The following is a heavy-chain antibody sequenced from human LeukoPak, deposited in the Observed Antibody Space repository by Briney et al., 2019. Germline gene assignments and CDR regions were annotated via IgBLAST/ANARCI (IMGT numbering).Heavy chain of an antibody. CDR2: ISYDGSNK. CDR1: GFTFSSYG. D-gene: IGHD2-2*01. V-gene: IGHV3-30*03. CDR3: ASMPPSDY. Sequence: GGSLRLSCVASGFTFSSYGMHWVRQAPGKGLEWVAVISYDGSNKYYADSAKGRFTISRDNSKNTLYLQMNSLRAEDTAVYYCASMPPSDYWGQGTLVTVSS. J-gene: IGHJ4*02.